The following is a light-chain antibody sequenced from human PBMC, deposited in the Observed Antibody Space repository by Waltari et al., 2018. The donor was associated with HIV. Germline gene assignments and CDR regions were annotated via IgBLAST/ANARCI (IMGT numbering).Light chain of an antibody. V-gene: IGLV3-25*03. CDR3: QSADSSGSPYVV. Sequence: SYELTQPTSVSVSPGQTARITCSGDALPKQYTYWYKQKPGQAPVLVIYKDSERPSGIPERFSGSNSGTTVTLTISGVQAEDEADYYCQSADSSGSPYVVFGGGTKLTVL. CDR2: KDS. J-gene: IGLJ2*01. CDR1: ALPKQY.